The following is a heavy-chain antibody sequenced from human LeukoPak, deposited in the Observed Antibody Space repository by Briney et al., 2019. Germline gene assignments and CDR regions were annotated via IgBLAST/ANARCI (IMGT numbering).Heavy chain of an antibody. V-gene: IGHV3-33*01. CDR1: GFTFSSYG. J-gene: IGHJ4*02. CDR3: ARGPSNYVWGSYRIDY. D-gene: IGHD3-16*02. Sequence: GGSLRLSCAASGFTFSSYGMRWVRQAPGKGLEWVAVIWYDGSNKYYADSVKGRFTISRDNSKNTLYLQMNSLRAEDTAVYYCARGPSNYVWGSYRIDYWGQGTLVTVSS. CDR2: IWYDGSNK.